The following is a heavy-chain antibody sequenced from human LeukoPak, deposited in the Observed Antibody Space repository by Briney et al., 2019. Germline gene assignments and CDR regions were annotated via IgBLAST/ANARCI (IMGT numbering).Heavy chain of an antibody. CDR1: GGSFSGYY. D-gene: IGHD6-13*01. Sequence: SETLSLTCAVYGGSFSGYYWSWIRQPPGKGLEWIGEINHSGSTNYNPSLKSRVTISVDTSKNQFSLKLSSVTSADTAVYYCARGRQIADPAAGTGWFDPWGQGTLVTVSS. CDR2: INHSGST. J-gene: IGHJ5*02. CDR3: ARGRQIADPAAGTGWFDP. V-gene: IGHV4-34*01.